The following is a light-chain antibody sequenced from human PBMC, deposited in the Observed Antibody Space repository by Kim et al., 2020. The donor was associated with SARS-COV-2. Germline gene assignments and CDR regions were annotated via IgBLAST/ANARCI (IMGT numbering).Light chain of an antibody. CDR1: ESITNY. J-gene: IGKJ5*01. CDR3: QQYNTYPPT. CDR2: AAS. V-gene: IGKV1-16*01. Sequence: ASVGDRVTITCRASESITNYFAWFQQKPGKAPNSLIYAASTLQSVVPSRFCGSGSGTDFSLTISSLQPEDFSTYYCQQYNTYPPTFCQGTRLVIK.